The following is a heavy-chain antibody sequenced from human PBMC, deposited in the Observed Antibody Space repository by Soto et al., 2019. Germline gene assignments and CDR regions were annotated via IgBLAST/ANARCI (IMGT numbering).Heavy chain of an antibody. CDR1: GGSTSSYY. CDR2: IYYSGST. V-gene: IGHV4-59*01. Sequence: EPRSRTCTGSGGSTSSYYWSWIRQPPGKGLEWIGYIYYSGSTNYNPSLKSRVTISVDTSKNQFSLKLSSVTAADTAVYYCARKYYDYVWGSYRYMSWFDPWGQGPLVTGSS. CDR3: ARKYYDYVWGSYRYMSWFDP. J-gene: IGHJ5*02. D-gene: IGHD3-16*02.